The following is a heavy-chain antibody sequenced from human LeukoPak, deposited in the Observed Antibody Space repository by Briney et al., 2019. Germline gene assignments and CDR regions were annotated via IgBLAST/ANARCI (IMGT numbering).Heavy chain of an antibody. CDR2: IYPGDSDT. Sequence: TPGESLKISCKGSGSIFTSYWIGWVRQLPGKGLEWMGIIYPGDSDTRYSPSFQGQVTISADKSISTAYLQWSSLKASDTAMYYCAAYGSYPGSAFDIWGQGTMVTVSS. D-gene: IGHD1-26*01. V-gene: IGHV5-51*01. CDR1: GSIFTSYW. J-gene: IGHJ3*02. CDR3: AAYGSYPGSAFDI.